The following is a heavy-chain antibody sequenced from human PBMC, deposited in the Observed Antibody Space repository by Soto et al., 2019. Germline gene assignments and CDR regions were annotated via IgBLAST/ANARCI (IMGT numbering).Heavy chain of an antibody. D-gene: IGHD3-16*01. V-gene: IGHV1-2*04. CDR2: INPNSGGT. CDR1: GYTFTGYY. Sequence: GASVKVSCKASGYTFTGYYMHWVRQAPGQGLEWMGWINPNSGGTNYAQKFQGWVTMTRDTSISTAYMELSRLRSDDTAVYYCARAIYDCYGMDVWGQGTTVTVSS. CDR3: ARAIYDCYGMDV. J-gene: IGHJ6*02.